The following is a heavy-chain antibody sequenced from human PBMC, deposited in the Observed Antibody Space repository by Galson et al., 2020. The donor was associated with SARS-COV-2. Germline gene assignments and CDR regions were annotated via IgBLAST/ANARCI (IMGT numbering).Heavy chain of an antibody. Sequence: PGGSLSLSGVVSGLSFSGYGIPWVRQPPGKGLDWVAVMSVDGIYKYYANSVRGRFTVSRDNSKNTLYLHMGSLTTEDTAVYYCAKHRTGGLRAASALDVWGQGTAVSVSS. CDR1: GLSFSGYG. D-gene: IGHD6-25*01. CDR2: MSVDGIYK. J-gene: IGHJ6*02. V-gene: IGHV3-30*19. CDR3: AKHRTGGLRAASALDV.